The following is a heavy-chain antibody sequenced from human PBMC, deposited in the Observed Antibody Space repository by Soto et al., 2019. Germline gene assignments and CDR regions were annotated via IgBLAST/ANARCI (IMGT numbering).Heavy chain of an antibody. V-gene: IGHV3-66*01. Sequence: EVQLVESGGGLVQPGGSLRLSCAASGFTVSSNYMSWVRHAPGKGLEWVSVRYSGGSTYYADSVKGRFTISRDSSKNTLSLQMNSLRAEDTAVYYCATGGSGSSWYADYWGQGTLVTVSS. CDR1: GFTVSSNY. D-gene: IGHD6-13*01. CDR3: ATGGSGSSWYADY. CDR2: RYSGGST. J-gene: IGHJ4*02.